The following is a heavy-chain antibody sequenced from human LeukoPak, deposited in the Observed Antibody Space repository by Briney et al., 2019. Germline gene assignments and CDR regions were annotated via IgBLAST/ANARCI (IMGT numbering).Heavy chain of an antibody. CDR1: GGSISSYY. CDR2: IYYSGST. D-gene: IGHD6-19*01. V-gene: IGHV4-59*01. Sequence: PSETLSLTCTVSGGSISSYYWSWIRQPPGKGLEWIGYIYYSGSTNYNPSLKSRVTISVDTSKNQFSLKLSSVTAADTAVYYCASSSSGWYIYLDYWGQGTLVTVSS. J-gene: IGHJ4*02. CDR3: ASSSSGWYIYLDY.